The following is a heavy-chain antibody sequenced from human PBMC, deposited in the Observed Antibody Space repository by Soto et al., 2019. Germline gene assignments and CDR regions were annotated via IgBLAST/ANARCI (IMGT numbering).Heavy chain of an antibody. CDR3: ASEVAECCSGGSCYSLLLGYGMDV. J-gene: IGHJ6*02. CDR1: GYTFISYG. Sequence: ASVKVSCKASGYTFISYGISWVRQAPGQGLEWMGWISAYSGNTNYAQKFQGRVTLSTDTSTSTAYMELRGLRSDDPAVYYCASEVAECCSGGSCYSLLLGYGMDVWGQGTTVTVSS. D-gene: IGHD2-15*01. CDR2: ISAYSGNT. V-gene: IGHV1-18*04.